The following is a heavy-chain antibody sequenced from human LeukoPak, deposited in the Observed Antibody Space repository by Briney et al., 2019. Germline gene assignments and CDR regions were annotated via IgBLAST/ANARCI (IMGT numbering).Heavy chain of an antibody. D-gene: IGHD3-10*01. CDR1: GGSISSGSYY. J-gene: IGHJ5*02. CDR3: ARVLVGWFGESNGGWFDP. Sequence: PSETLSLTCTVSGGSISSGSYYWSWIRQPAGKGLEWIGYIYYSGSTNYNPSLKSRVTISVDTSKNQFSLKLSSVTAADTAVYYCARVLVGWFGESNGGWFDPWGQGTLVTVSS. CDR2: IYYSGST. V-gene: IGHV4-61*10.